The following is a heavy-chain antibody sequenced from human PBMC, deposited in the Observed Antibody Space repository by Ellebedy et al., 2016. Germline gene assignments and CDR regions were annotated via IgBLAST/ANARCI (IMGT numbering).Heavy chain of an antibody. Sequence: GGSLRLXXAASGFTFDDYAMHWVRQAPGKGLEWVSGISWNSGSIGYADSVKGRFTISRDNAKNSLYLQMNSLRAEDTALYYCARGMVVPAAIMGDILDYWGQGTLVTVSS. D-gene: IGHD2-2*02. J-gene: IGHJ4*02. V-gene: IGHV3-9*01. CDR3: ARGMVVPAAIMGDILDY. CDR1: GFTFDDYA. CDR2: ISWNSGSI.